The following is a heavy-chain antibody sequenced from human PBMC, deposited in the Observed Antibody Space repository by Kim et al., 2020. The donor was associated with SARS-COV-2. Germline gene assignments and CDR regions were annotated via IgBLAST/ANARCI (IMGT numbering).Heavy chain of an antibody. V-gene: IGHV3-72*01. CDR3: ARDGSRSGYYYFDL. Sequence: GGSLRLSCAASGFTFSDHYMDWVRQAPGKGREWVCRIRNKANSYITEYAASVKGRFTISRDDSKSSLYLQMNSLQTEDTAVYHCARDGSRSGYYYFDLWGRGTLVTVSS. CDR1: GFTFSDHY. CDR2: IRNKANSYIT. D-gene: IGHD3-22*01. J-gene: IGHJ4*02.